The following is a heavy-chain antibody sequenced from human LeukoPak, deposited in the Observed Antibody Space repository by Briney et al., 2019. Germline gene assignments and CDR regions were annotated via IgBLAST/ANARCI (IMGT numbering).Heavy chain of an antibody. Sequence: ASVKVSCKAFGYTFTSYGISWVRQAPGQGLEWLGWISAHNGKTNYAQKFQDRVTMTTDTSTRTAYMELRSLRSDDTAVYYCARGRGFYDSSAYYRFDYWGQGTLVTVSS. CDR3: ARGRGFYDSSAYYRFDY. CDR1: GYTFTSYG. D-gene: IGHD3-22*01. CDR2: ISAHNGKT. J-gene: IGHJ4*02. V-gene: IGHV1-18*01.